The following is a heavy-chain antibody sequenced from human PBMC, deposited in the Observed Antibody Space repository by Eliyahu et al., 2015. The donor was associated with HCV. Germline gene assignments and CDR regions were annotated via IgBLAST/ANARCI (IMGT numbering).Heavy chain of an antibody. J-gene: IGHJ4*02. D-gene: IGHD1-26*01. CDR2: INAGNDNR. CDR1: GYTFTTYL. CDR3: ARVVGTWLDY. V-gene: IGHV1-3*01. Sequence: QVQLVQSGAEVKKPGASVKVSCKASGYTFTTYLMHWVRQAPGQRLEWMGWINAGNDNRKYSQKFQGRVTITRDTSASTVYMELSSLRFEDTAVYYCARVVGTWLDYWGQGTLVTVSS.